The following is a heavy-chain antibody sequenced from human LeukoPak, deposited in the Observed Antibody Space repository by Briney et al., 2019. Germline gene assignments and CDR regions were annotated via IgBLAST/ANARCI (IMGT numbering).Heavy chain of an antibody. CDR2: INSGTRST. D-gene: IGHD6-25*01. V-gene: IGHV1-3*01. Sequence: ASVRVSCEASGYASSNYAVHWVRQAPGQSLEWMGWINSGTRSTIYSRMFQGRVTITRDTSAGTAYMELSRLRSEDTAVYICAREIAAAENYFDYWGQGTLVTVSS. CDR3: AREIAAAENYFDY. J-gene: IGHJ4*02. CDR1: GYASSNYA.